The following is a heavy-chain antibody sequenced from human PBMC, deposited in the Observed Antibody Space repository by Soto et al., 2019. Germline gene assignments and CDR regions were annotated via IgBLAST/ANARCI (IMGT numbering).Heavy chain of an antibody. CDR2: ITSDGKSK. J-gene: IGHJ5*02. CDR3: ARESGDWPLNWFDP. Sequence: LRLSCAASGFNFSNHWMHWVRQRPGEGLVWVARITSDGKSKAYAESVKGRFAISRDNAKNTLYLQMNGLTAEDTAVYYCARESGDWPLNWFDPWGLGTLVTVSS. CDR1: GFNFSNHW. V-gene: IGHV3-74*01. D-gene: IGHD2-21*02.